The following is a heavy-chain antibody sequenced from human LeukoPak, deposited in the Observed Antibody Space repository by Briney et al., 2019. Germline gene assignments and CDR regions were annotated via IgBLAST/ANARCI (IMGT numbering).Heavy chain of an antibody. CDR2: INAGNGNT. CDR1: GYTFPSYG. Sequence: ASVKVSCKASGYTFPSYGISWVRQAPGQRLEWMGWINAGNGNTKYSQKFQGRVTITRDTSASTAYMELSSLRSEDTAVYYCARGWDSGWYYWGQGTPVTVSS. CDR3: ARGWDSGWYY. J-gene: IGHJ4*02. D-gene: IGHD6-19*01. V-gene: IGHV1-3*01.